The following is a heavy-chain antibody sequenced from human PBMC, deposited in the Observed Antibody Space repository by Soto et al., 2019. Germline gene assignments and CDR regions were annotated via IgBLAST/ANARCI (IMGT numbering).Heavy chain of an antibody. J-gene: IGHJ5*02. CDR2: IYYSGGT. CDR3: ARDSNWNYENWFDP. D-gene: IGHD1-7*01. CDR1: GGSISSYY. V-gene: IGHV4-59*01. Sequence: SETLSLTCTVSGGSISSYYWSWIRQPPGKGLEWIGYIYYSGGTNYNPSLKSRVTISVDTSKNQFSLKLSSVTAADTAVYYCARDSNWNYENWFDPCGQGTLVT.